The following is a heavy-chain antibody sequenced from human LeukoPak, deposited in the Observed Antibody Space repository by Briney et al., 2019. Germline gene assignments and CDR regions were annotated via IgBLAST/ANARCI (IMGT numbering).Heavy chain of an antibody. CDR3: ARGDSSGYYSFDY. J-gene: IGHJ4*02. CDR1: GFTVSSNY. V-gene: IGHV3-53*01. Sequence: PGGSLRLSCAASGFTVSSNYMSRVRQAPGKGLEWVSVIYSGGSTYYADSVKGRFTISRDNSKNTLYLQMNSLRAEDTAVYYCARGDSSGYYSFDYWGQGTLVTVSS. D-gene: IGHD3-22*01. CDR2: IYSGGST.